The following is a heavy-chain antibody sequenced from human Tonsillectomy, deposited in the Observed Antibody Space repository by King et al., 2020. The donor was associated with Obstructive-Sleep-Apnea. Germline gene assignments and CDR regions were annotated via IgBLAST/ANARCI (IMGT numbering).Heavy chain of an antibody. CDR1: GFTFDDYA. D-gene: IGHD3-10*01. CDR2: ISWNSGNI. V-gene: IGHV3-9*01. CDR3: AKDIRAMVRGVVMKSPITSYYYAMDV. J-gene: IGHJ6*02. Sequence: VQLVESGGGLVQPGRSLRLSCATSGFTFDDYAMHWVRQAPGKGLEWVSGISWNSGNIGYADSVKGRFTISRDNAKNSLYLHMNSLRAEDTALYYCAKDIRAMVRGVVMKSPITSYYYAMDVWGQGTAVTVSS.